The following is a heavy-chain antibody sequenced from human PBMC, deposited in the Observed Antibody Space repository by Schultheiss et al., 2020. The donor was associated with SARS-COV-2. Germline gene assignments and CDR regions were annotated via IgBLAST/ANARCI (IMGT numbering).Heavy chain of an antibody. CDR1: GYTFTSYG. V-gene: IGHV1-18*01. D-gene: IGHD5-18*01. Sequence: ASVKVSCKASGYTFTSYGISWVRQAPGQGLEWMGWISAYNGNTNYAQKLQGRVTMTTDTSTNTAYMEMSSLRSDDTAIYYCARDVSYGLGHADYWGQGTLVTVSS. CDR2: ISAYNGNT. J-gene: IGHJ4*02. CDR3: ARDVSYGLGHADY.